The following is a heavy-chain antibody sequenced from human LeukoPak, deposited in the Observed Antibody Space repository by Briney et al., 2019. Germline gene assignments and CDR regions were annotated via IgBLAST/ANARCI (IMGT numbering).Heavy chain of an antibody. Sequence: SETLSLTCTVSGGSISYYYWTWIRQSPGKGLEWIGQIYYTGSTYYNPSLKRRVTISVDTSRNQFFLNLTSVTAADTAVYYCARGGTYNDILSFDPWGQGTLVTVSS. CDR2: IYYTGST. CDR3: ARGGTYNDILSFDP. V-gene: IGHV4-59*01. D-gene: IGHD3-9*01. CDR1: GGSISYYY. J-gene: IGHJ5*02.